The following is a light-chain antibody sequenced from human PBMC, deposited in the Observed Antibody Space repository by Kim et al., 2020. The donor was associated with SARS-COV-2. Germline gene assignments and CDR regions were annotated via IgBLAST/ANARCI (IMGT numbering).Light chain of an antibody. Sequence: QSALTQPPSASGSPGQSVTISCTGTSSDVGDYNSVSWYQQHPGKAPQLMIYEVSKRPSGVPDRFSGSKSGNTASLTVSGLQAEDEADYYCSSYAGSSNYVFGTGTKVTVL. V-gene: IGLV2-8*01. CDR3: SSYAGSSNYV. J-gene: IGLJ1*01. CDR1: SSDVGDYNS. CDR2: EVS.